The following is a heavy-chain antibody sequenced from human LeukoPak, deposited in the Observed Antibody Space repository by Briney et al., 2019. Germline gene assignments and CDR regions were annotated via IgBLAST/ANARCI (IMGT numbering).Heavy chain of an antibody. J-gene: IGHJ4*02. CDR2: INPSGGST. CDR1: GYTFTSYY. D-gene: IGHD6-13*01. Sequence: ASVKVSCKASGYTFTSYYMHWVRQAPGQGLEWMGIINPSGGSTSYAQKFQGRVTITTDESTSTAYMELSSLRSEDTAVYYCARDGIAAAGTYFDYWGQGTLVTVSS. V-gene: IGHV1-46*01. CDR3: ARDGIAAAGTYFDY.